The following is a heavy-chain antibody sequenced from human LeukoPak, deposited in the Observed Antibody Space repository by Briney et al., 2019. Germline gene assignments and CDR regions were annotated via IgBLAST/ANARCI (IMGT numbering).Heavy chain of an antibody. CDR1: GFTFSSYA. CDR2: ISGSGGST. Sequence: GGSLRLSCAASGFTFSSYAMSWVRQAPGKGLEWVSAISGSGGSTYYADSVKGRFTISRDNSKNTPYLQMNSLRAEDTAVYYCAKRRRAQITIFGVAPYDYWGQGTLVTVSS. V-gene: IGHV3-23*01. D-gene: IGHD3-3*01. J-gene: IGHJ4*02. CDR3: AKRRRAQITIFGVAPYDY.